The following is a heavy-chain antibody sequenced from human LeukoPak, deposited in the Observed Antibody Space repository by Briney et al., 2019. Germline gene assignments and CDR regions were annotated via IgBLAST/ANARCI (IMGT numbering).Heavy chain of an antibody. CDR2: INQGGSDK. Sequence: PGRSLRLSCAASGFTFGGHWMSWVRQAPGKGLEWVANINQGGSDKYYVDSVKGRFTISRDNANNLLYLQMNSLRGEDTAVYYCTRDRSRAEDDWGQGTLVTVSS. D-gene: IGHD1-14*01. V-gene: IGHV3-7*01. CDR1: GFTFGGHW. CDR3: TRDRSRAEDD. J-gene: IGHJ4*02.